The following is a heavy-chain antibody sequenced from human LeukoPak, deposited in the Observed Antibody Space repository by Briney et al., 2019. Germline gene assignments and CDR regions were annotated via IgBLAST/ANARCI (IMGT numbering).Heavy chain of an antibody. Sequence: GASVKVSCKASGCTFTDYYIHWVRQAPGQGLEWMGWINPNSGGTYYAQKFQGRVTMTRDTSISTAYMELSRLRSDDTAVYYCARDLYCTSGSCYAFYPDYWGQGTLVTVSS. J-gene: IGHJ4*02. CDR1: GCTFTDYY. D-gene: IGHD2-15*01. V-gene: IGHV1-2*02. CDR3: ARDLYCTSGSCYAFYPDY. CDR2: INPNSGGT.